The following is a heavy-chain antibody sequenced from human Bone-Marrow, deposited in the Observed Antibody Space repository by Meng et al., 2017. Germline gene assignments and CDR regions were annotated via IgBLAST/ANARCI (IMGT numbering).Heavy chain of an antibody. V-gene: IGHV3-48*03. CDR1: GFTFSSYE. Sequence: GGSLRLSCAASGFTFSSYEMNWVRQAPGKGLEWVSYIRSSGSTIYYADSVKGRFTISRDNAKISLYLQMNSMRAEDTAVYFCARESGIAAAGSPDDYWGQGTLVTVSS. CDR2: IRSSGSTI. D-gene: IGHD6-13*01. J-gene: IGHJ4*02. CDR3: ARESGIAAAGSPDDY.